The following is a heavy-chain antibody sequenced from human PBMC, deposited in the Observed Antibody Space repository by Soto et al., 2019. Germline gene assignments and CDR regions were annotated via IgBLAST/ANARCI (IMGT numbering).Heavy chain of an antibody. CDR3: ARSPSYSVGYCSSTSCYNYYCYYMDV. V-gene: IGHV1-8*01. D-gene: IGHD2-2*02. CDR2: MNPNSGNT. Sequence: GASVKVSCKASGYTFTSYDINWVRQATGQGLEWMGWMNPNSGNTGYAQKFQGRVTMTRNTSISTAYMELSSLRSEDTAVYYCARSPSYSVGYCSSTSCYNYYCYYMDVWGKGTTVTVSS. J-gene: IGHJ6*03. CDR1: GYTFTSYD.